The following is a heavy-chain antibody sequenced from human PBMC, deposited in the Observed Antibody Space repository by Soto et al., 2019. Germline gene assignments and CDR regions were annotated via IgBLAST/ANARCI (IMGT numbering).Heavy chain of an antibody. Sequence: SETLSLTCTVSGGSISSGDYYWSWIRQPPGKGLEWIGYIYYSGSTYYNPSLKSRVTISVDTSKNQFSPKLSSVTAADTAVYYCARAFRIQLWLLAPVFDYWGQGTLVTVSS. CDR2: IYYSGST. J-gene: IGHJ4*02. CDR1: GGSISSGDYY. V-gene: IGHV4-30-4*01. D-gene: IGHD5-18*01. CDR3: ARAFRIQLWLLAPVFDY.